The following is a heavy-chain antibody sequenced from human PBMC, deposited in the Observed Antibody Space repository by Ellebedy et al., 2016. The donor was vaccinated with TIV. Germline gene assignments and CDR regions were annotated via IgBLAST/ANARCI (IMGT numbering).Heavy chain of an antibody. J-gene: IGHJ4*02. V-gene: IGHV4-34*01. CDR1: GESFSGYY. Sequence: GSLRLSCAVYGESFSGYYWSWLRQPPGKGLEWIGEINHSGSTNYNPSLKSRVTISLDTSKNQFSLKLSSVTAADTAVYYCAMWEGGSGYFDYWGQGTLVTVSS. CDR2: INHSGST. CDR3: AMWEGGSGYFDY. D-gene: IGHD1-26*01.